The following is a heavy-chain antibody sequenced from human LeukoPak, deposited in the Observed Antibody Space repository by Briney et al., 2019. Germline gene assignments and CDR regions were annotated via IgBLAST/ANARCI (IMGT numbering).Heavy chain of an antibody. CDR2: IFHSGNT. J-gene: IGHJ5*02. D-gene: IGHD3/OR15-3a*01. CDR1: GSSISSGYY. CDR3: ARPGVEFLDTTGGFDP. Sequence: SETLSLTCTVSGSSISSGYYWGWIRQRPGKGLEWIGSIFHSGNTYYNPSLKSRVTISVDTSKNQFSLLLTSVTAGDTAMYYCARPGVEFLDTTGGFDPWGQGTLVTVSS. V-gene: IGHV4-38-2*02.